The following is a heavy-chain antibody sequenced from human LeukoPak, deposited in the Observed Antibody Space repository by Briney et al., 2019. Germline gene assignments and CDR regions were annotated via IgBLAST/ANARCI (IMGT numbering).Heavy chain of an antibody. J-gene: IGHJ4*02. CDR3: ARGPTGATRFDY. V-gene: IGHV4-34*01. Sequence: PSETLSLTCAVYGGSFSGHYWSWIRQPPGKGLEWIGEINHSGSTNYKPSLKSRVTISVDTSKNQFSLKLSSVTAADTGVYYCARGPTGATRFDYWGQGTLVTVSS. D-gene: IGHD1-26*01. CDR2: INHSGST. CDR1: GGSFSGHY.